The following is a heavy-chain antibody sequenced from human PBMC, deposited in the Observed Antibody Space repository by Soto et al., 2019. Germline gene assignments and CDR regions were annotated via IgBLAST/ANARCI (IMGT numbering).Heavy chain of an antibody. V-gene: IGHV4-34*01. CDR1: GESFSGYY. CDR2: INHSGST. D-gene: IGHD3-3*01. CDR3: ARTSPVTIFGVVIAAFDI. J-gene: IGHJ3*02. Sequence: SETLSLTCAVYGESFSGYYWSWIRQPPGKGLEWIGEINHSGSTNYNPSLKSRVTISVDTSKNQFSLKLSSVTAADTAVYYCARTSPVTIFGVVIAAFDIWGQGTMVTVSS.